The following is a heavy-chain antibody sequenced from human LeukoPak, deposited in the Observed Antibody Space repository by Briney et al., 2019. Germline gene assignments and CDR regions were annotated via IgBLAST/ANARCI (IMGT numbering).Heavy chain of an antibody. CDR1: GFTFSSYE. CDR2: ISGSGGST. CDR3: ATYDHIVATPRGDY. Sequence: GGSLRLSCAASGFTFSSYEMNWVRQAPGKGLEWVSAISGSGGSTYYADSVKGRFTISRDNSKNTLYLQMNSLRAEDTAVYYCATYDHIVATPRGDYWGQGTLVTVSS. D-gene: IGHD5-12*01. J-gene: IGHJ4*02. V-gene: IGHV3-23*01.